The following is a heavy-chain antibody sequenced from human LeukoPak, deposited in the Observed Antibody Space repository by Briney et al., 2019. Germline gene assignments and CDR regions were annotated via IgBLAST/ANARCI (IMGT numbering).Heavy chain of an antibody. Sequence: PGGSLRLSCAASGFTFSNYWLHWVRQAPGKGLVWVSRIDANAKTTSYADSVKGRFTISTDNAKKTLYLQMNSLRVEDTAVYYCARDEFRGSGWYPDYWGQGTLVTVSS. V-gene: IGHV3-74*01. CDR2: IDANAKTT. CDR3: ARDEFRGSGWYPDY. CDR1: GFTFSNYW. J-gene: IGHJ4*02. D-gene: IGHD6-19*01.